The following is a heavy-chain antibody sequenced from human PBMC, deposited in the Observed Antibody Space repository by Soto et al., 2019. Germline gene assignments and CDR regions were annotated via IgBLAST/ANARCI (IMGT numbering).Heavy chain of an antibody. CDR3: ASRDPGTSVDY. J-gene: IGHJ4*02. V-gene: IGHV4-4*02. D-gene: IGHD1-7*01. CDR2: IYRTGST. CDR1: GCSFTSNNW. Sequence: QVQLQESGPGLVKPSGTLSLTCAVSGCSFTSNNWWTWVRQPPGQGLEWIGEIYRTGSTNYNPSLKSRVTISRDKSENQFSLKVTSLTAADTAVYYCASRDPGTSVDYWGQGTLVTVSS.